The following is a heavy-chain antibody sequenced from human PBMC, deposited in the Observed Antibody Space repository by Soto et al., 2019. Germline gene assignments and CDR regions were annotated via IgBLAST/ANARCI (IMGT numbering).Heavy chain of an antibody. CDR3: ARGVGSSPPQY. CDR1: GGSVSVYY. CDR2: IYASGSP. D-gene: IGHD1-26*01. Sequence: SETLSLTCTISGGSVSVYYWSWIRQSTGQGLEWIGYIYASGSPYYNPSLRSRVTISADTSKNQVSLKLTSPTAAATAVYYCARGVGSSPPQYWGRGTLVTVSS. V-gene: IGHV4-59*02. J-gene: IGHJ4*02.